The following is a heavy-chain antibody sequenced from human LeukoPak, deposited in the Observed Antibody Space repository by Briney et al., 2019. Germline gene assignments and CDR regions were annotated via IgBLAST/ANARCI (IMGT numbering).Heavy chain of an antibody. CDR2: IYYSGST. D-gene: IGHD3-10*01. CDR3: ASGGVVQGVNWFDP. CDR1: GGSISSSSYY. J-gene: IGHJ5*02. Sequence: SETLSLTCTVSGGSISSSSYYWGWLRQPPGKGLEWIGSIYYSGSTYYNPSLKSRVTISVDTSKNQFSLKLSPVTAADTAVYYCASGGVVQGVNWFDPWGQGTLVTVSS. V-gene: IGHV4-39*07.